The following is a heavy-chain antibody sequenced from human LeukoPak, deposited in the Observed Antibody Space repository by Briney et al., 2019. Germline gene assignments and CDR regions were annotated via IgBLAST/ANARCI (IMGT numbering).Heavy chain of an antibody. CDR2: IIPIFGTA. V-gene: IGHV1-69*01. Sequence: SVKVSCKASGGTFSSYAISWVRQAPGQGLEWMGGIIPIFGTANYAQKFQGRVTITADESTSTAYMELSSLRSEDTAVYYCARGVADYDSSGYYFDYWGQGTLVTVSS. D-gene: IGHD3-22*01. CDR3: ARGVADYDSSGYYFDY. CDR1: GGTFSSYA. J-gene: IGHJ4*02.